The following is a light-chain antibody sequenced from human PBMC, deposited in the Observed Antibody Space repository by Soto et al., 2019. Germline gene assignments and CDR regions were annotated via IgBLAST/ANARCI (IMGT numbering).Light chain of an antibody. V-gene: IGLV2-8*01. CDR3: YSYAGSKRV. CDR1: SSDVGGYNY. Sequence: QSVLTQPPSASGSPGQSVTISRTGTSSDVGGYNYVSWYQQHPGKAPKLMIYEVTKRPSGVPDRFSGSKSGNTASLTVSGLLAEDEADYYCYSYAGSKRVFGTGTKVTVL. CDR2: EVT. J-gene: IGLJ1*01.